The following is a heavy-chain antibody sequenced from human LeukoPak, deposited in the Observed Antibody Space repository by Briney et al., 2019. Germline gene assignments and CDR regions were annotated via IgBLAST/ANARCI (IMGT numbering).Heavy chain of an antibody. CDR3: ARVGYSSSWYIDY. Sequence: PGGSLRLSCAASGFTFSSYWMHWVRQAPGKGLVWVSRINSDGSTTNYADSVKGRFTISRDNAKNTLYLQINSLRAEDTAVYYCARVGYSSSWYIDYWGQGTLVTVSS. D-gene: IGHD6-13*01. CDR2: INSDGSTT. V-gene: IGHV3-74*01. CDR1: GFTFSSYW. J-gene: IGHJ4*02.